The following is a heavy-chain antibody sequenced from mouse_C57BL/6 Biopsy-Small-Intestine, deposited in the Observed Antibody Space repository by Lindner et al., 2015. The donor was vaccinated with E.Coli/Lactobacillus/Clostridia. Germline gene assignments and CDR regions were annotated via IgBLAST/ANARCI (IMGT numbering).Heavy chain of an antibody. CDR1: GYAFSNSW. CDR2: IYPGDGDT. J-gene: IGHJ2*01. D-gene: IGHD3-1*01. CDR3: ARGYLGIFDY. V-gene: IGHV1-82*01. Sequence: VQLQESGPELVKPGASVKISCKASGYAFSNSWMNWVKQRPGKGLEWIGRIYPGDGDTKYNGKFMGKATLTADKSSSTAYMQLSSLTSEDSAVYFCARGYLGIFDYWGQGTTLTVSS.